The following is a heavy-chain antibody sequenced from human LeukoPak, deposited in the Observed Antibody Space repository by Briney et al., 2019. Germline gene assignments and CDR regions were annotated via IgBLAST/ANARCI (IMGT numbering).Heavy chain of an antibody. D-gene: IGHD6-19*01. Sequence: SETLSLTCTVSGGSVSSGSNYWSWIRQPPGKGLEWVGDMYYSGNTNYNPSLKSRVTISIDTSRNQFSLKLRSVTAADTAVYYCARGLAVAGQISFDPWGQGTLVIVSS. V-gene: IGHV4-61*01. CDR1: GGSVSSGSNY. CDR3: ARGLAVAGQISFDP. J-gene: IGHJ5*02. CDR2: MYYSGNT.